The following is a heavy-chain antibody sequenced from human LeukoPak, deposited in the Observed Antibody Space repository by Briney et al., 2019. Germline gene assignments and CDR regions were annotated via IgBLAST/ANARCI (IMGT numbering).Heavy chain of an antibody. J-gene: IGHJ2*01. D-gene: IGHD3-3*01. CDR2: INHSGST. V-gene: IGHV4-34*01. CDR1: GGSFSGYY. CDR3: ARDRITIFGVVITDYWYFDL. Sequence: SETLSLTCAVYGGSFSGYYWSWIRQPPGKGLEWIGEINHSGSTNYNPSLKSRVTMSVDTSKNQFSLKLSSVTAADTAVYYCARDRITIFGVVITDYWYFDLWGRGTLVTVSS.